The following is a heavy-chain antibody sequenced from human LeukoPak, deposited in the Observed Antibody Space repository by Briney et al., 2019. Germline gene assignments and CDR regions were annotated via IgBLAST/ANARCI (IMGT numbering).Heavy chain of an antibody. CDR1: GGTFSSYA. CDR2: IIPIFGTA. V-gene: IGHV1-69*05. CDR3: ARGVDCSSTSCYLFGAFDI. D-gene: IGHD2-2*01. Sequence: SVTVSCKASGGTFSSYAISWVRQAPGQGLEWMGGIIPIFGTANYAQKFQGRVTITTDESTSTAYMELSSLRSEDTAVYYCARGVDCSSTSCYLFGAFDIWGQGTMVTVSS. J-gene: IGHJ3*02.